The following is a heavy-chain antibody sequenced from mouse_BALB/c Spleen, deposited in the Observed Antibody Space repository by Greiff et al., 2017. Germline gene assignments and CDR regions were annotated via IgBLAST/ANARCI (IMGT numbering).Heavy chain of an antibody. J-gene: IGHJ3*01. D-gene: IGHD2-1*01. CDR1: GYSITSDYA. CDR2: ISYSGST. Sequence: VQLQQSGPGLVKPSQSLSLTCTVTGYSITSDYAWNWIRQFPGNKLEWMGYISYSGSTSYNPSLKSRISITRDTSKNQFFLQLNSVTTEDTATYYCASYGNSFAYWGQGTLVTVSA. CDR3: ASYGNSFAY. V-gene: IGHV3-2*02.